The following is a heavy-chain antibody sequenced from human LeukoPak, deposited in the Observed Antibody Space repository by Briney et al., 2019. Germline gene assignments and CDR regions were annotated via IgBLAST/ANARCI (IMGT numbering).Heavy chain of an antibody. D-gene: IGHD3-10*01. V-gene: IGHV4-59*12. CDR2: IYYSGST. CDR1: AGSISSYY. J-gene: IGHJ4*02. CDR3: ARVSLVRGAPDYYFDY. Sequence: PSETLSLTCTVSAGSISSYYWSWIRQPPEKGLEWIGYIYYSGSTNYNPSLKSRVTISVDTSNNQFSLRLSSVTAADTAVYYCARVSLVRGAPDYYFDYWGQGTLVTVSS.